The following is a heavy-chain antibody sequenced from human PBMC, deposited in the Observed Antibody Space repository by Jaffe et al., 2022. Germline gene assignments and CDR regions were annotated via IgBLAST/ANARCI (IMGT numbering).Heavy chain of an antibody. CDR3: AHRQNYDHYFDY. D-gene: IGHD3-22*01. Sequence: QITLKESGPTLVKPTQTLTLTCTFSGFSLSTSGVGVGWVRQPPGKALECLALIYWDDDKRYSPSLKSRLTIAKDTSKNQVVLTMTNMDPVDTATYYCAHRQNYDHYFDYWGQGTLVTVSS. CDR2: IYWDDDK. J-gene: IGHJ4*02. CDR1: GFSLSTSGVG. V-gene: IGHV2-5*02.